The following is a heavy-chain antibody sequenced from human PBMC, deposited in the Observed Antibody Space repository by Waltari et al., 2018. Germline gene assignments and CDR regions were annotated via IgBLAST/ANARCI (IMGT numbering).Heavy chain of an antibody. CDR3: ARGGIRFWGTWFDP. CDR2: IYTSGST. Sequence: QVQLQESGPGLVKPSETLSLTCTVSGGSISSYYWSWIRQPAGKGLGGIGRIYTSGSTNYNPSLKSRVTMSVDTSKNQFSLKLSSVTAADTAVYYCARGGIRFWGTWFDPWGQGTLVTVSS. V-gene: IGHV4-4*07. D-gene: IGHD3-3*01. J-gene: IGHJ5*02. CDR1: GGSISSYY.